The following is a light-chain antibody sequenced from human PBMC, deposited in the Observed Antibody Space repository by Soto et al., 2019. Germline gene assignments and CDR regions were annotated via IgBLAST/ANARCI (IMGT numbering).Light chain of an antibody. CDR3: QQYNSYWT. CDR1: QSINSW. Sequence: DIQMTQSPSTLSASVGDRVTITCRASQSINSWLAWYQQKPGKAPKFLIYDASSLESGVPSRFSGGGSGTEFTITISSLQPDDFATDYGQQYNSYWTCGQGTKVEIK. J-gene: IGKJ1*01. CDR2: DAS. V-gene: IGKV1-5*01.